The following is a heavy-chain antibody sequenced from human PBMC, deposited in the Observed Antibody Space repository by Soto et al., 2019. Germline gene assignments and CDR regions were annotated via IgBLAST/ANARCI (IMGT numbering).Heavy chain of an antibody. V-gene: IGHV3-23*01. CDR2: ISGSGDST. D-gene: IGHD6-19*01. CDR1: GFTFSTYA. CDR3: AKEGSSGWSLDY. J-gene: IGHJ4*02. Sequence: GGSLRLSCAASGFTFSTYAMNWVRQAPGKGLEWVSGISGSGDSTYYADSVKGRFTVSRDNSKNTLYLQMNSLRAEDTAVFYCAKEGSSGWSLDYWGQGTLVTVSS.